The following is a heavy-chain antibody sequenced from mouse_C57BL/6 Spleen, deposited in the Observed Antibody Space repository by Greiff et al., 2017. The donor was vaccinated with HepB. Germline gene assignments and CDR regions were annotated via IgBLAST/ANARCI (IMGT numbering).Heavy chain of an antibody. CDR3: AYYYGSSHGAMDY. D-gene: IGHD1-1*01. J-gene: IGHJ4*01. CDR1: GFNIKDYY. Sequence: VHVKQSGAELVKPGASVKLSCTASGFNIKDYYMHWVKQRTEQGLEWIGRIDPEDGETKYAPKFQGKATITADTSSNTAYLQLSSLTSEDTAVYYCAYYYGSSHGAMDYWGQGTSVTVSS. CDR2: IDPEDGET. V-gene: IGHV14-2*01.